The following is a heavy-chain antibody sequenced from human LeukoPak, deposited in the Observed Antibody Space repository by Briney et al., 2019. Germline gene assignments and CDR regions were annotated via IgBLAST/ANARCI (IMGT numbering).Heavy chain of an antibody. Sequence: PSETLSLTCTVSGGSISSRSYYWGWMRQPPGKGLEWIGSIYYSGSTNQNPSLKSRVAISLDTSQNQFSLKLTSVTAADTAVYFCARETEPWGYGGGYFDYWGQGTLVTVSS. J-gene: IGHJ4*02. CDR3: ARETEPWGYGGGYFDY. D-gene: IGHD4-23*01. CDR1: GGSISSRSYY. CDR2: IYYSGST. V-gene: IGHV4-39*07.